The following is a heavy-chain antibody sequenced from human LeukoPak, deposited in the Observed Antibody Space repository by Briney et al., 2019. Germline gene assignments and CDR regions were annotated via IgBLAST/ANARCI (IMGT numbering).Heavy chain of an antibody. Sequence: SVKVSCKASGGTFSSYAISWVRQAPGQGLEWMGGIIPIFGTANYAQKFQGRVTITADESTSTAYMELSSLRSEDTAVYYCASGYCSSTSCYRYYYYYMDVWGKGTTVTVSS. D-gene: IGHD2-2*02. CDR2: IIPIFGTA. J-gene: IGHJ6*03. V-gene: IGHV1-69*01. CDR3: ASGYCSSTSCYRYYYYYMDV. CDR1: GGTFSSYA.